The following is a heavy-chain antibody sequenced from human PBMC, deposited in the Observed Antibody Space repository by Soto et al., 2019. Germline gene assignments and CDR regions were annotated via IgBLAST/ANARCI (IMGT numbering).Heavy chain of an antibody. V-gene: IGHV3-9*01. CDR1: GFSFDDYA. Sequence: GGSLRLSCAASGFSFDDYAIHWVRQAPGKGLEWVSTIAWNRSTDYADSVKGRFAISRDNTKNSLFLQMNSLRPEDTAFYYCAKDRGAVSGSSDYWGQGTLVTVSS. CDR3: AKDRGAVSGSSDY. CDR2: IAWNRST. J-gene: IGHJ4*02. D-gene: IGHD6-19*01.